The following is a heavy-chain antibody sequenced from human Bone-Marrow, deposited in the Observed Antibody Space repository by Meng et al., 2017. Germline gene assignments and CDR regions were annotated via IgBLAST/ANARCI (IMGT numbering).Heavy chain of an antibody. CDR3: AHADSSGYYQA. D-gene: IGHD3-22*01. Sequence: QITLKESGPTLVKPTQTLTLTCILSGFSLSTTGVGVGWICQPPGKALEWLALIYWDDDQRYSPSLKSRLTITKDTPKNQVVLTMTNMDPVDTATYYCAHADSSGYYQAWGQGTLVTVSS. J-gene: IGHJ4*02. CDR2: IYWDDDQ. CDR1: GFSLSTTGVG. V-gene: IGHV2-5*02.